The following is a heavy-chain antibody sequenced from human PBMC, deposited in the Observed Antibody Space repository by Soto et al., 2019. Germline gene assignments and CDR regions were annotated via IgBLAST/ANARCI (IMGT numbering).Heavy chain of an antibody. Sequence: VQLQESGPGLAKPSETLSLTCTVSGGSMSSYYWSWIRQPPGKGLEWIGHVFSSGSTIYNPSLKSRVIISLDTSKNQFSLKLSSVTAADTAVYYCAKEFCDPNGCYGRWLDPWGQGTLVTVSS. J-gene: IGHJ5*02. D-gene: IGHD2-15*01. CDR3: AKEFCDPNGCYGRWLDP. V-gene: IGHV4-59*01. CDR2: VFSSGST. CDR1: GGSMSSYY.